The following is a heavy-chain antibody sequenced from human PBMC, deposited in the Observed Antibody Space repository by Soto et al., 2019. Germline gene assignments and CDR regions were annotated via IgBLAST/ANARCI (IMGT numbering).Heavy chain of an antibody. V-gene: IGHV3-72*01. D-gene: IGHD3-10*01. J-gene: IGHJ4*02. CDR3: TVWGSGNDFGAA. CDR2: SKNKADSYTT. CDR1: GFTFSDHY. Sequence: EVQLVESGGGLVQPGGSLRLSCAASGFTFSDHYMDWVRQAPGKGLEWVGRSKNKADSYTTEYAASVKGRFTISRDGSKNSQFLQMNSLQTEDTAVYYCTVWGSGNDFGAAWGQGILVTVSS.